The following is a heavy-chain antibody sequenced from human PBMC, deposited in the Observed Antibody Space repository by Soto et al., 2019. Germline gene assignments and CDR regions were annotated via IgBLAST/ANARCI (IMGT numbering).Heavy chain of an antibody. J-gene: IGHJ4*02. D-gene: IGHD6-19*01. CDR2: IYYSGST. V-gene: IGHV4-39*01. Sequence: SETLSLTCTVSGGSISSSSYYWGWIRQPPGKGLEWIGSIYYSGSTYYNPSLKSRVTISVDTSKNQFSLKLSSVTAADTAVYYCARQGYSSGWFSYWGQGTLVTVSS. CDR3: ARQGYSSGWFSY. CDR1: GGSISSSSYY.